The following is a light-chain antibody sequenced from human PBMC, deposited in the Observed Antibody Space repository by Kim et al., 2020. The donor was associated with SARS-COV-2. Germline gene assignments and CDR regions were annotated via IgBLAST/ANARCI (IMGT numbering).Light chain of an antibody. CDR2: SKN. CDR3: AAWDDSLNGYV. Sequence: GPGVTSSCSGSGSKIEMNTVNWYPQLPGAAPKLLIYSKNQRPSGVPDRFSGSKSGTSASLAISGLQSEDEADYYCAAWDDSLNGYVFGTGTKVTVL. J-gene: IGLJ1*01. V-gene: IGLV1-44*01. CDR1: GSKIEMNT.